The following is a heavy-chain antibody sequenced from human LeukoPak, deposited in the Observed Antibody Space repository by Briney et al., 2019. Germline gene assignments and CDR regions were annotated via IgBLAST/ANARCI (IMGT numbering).Heavy chain of an antibody. CDR2: IYSGGST. CDR1: GFSVSSIY. Sequence: GGSLRPSSAASGFSVSSIYMRWVRQAPGKGLEWVSVIYSGGSTHYADSVKGRFTISRDNSKNTLYLQMNSLRAEDTAVYYCASNVDYWGQGTLVTVSS. J-gene: IGHJ4*02. V-gene: IGHV3-66*01. CDR3: ASNVDY.